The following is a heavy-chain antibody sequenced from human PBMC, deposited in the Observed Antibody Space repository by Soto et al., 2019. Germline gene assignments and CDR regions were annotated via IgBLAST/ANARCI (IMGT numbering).Heavy chain of an antibody. Sequence: SETLSLTCTVSGGSISSYYWSWIRQPPGKGLEWIGYIYYSGNTYYNPALKSRVTISVDRSKNQFSLKLSSVTAADTAVYYCARGPPFHWGQGTLVTVSS. CDR1: GGSISSYY. V-gene: IGHV4-59*12. D-gene: IGHD3-16*01. J-gene: IGHJ4*02. CDR3: ARGPPFH. CDR2: IYYSGNT.